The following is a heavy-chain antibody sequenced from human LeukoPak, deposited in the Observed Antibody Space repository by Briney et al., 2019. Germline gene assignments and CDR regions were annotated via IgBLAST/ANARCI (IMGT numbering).Heavy chain of an antibody. Sequence: SETLSLTCAVYGVSFSGDYWSWIRQPPGKGLEWIGEINHSGSTNYNPSLKSRVTISVDTSKNQFSLKLSSVTAADTAVYSCARGRWELSNRNWYYPWGPVILVTVSS. CDR3: ARGRWELSNRNWYYP. D-gene: IGHD1-26*01. V-gene: IGHV4-34*01. J-gene: IGHJ5*02. CDR2: INHSGST. CDR1: GVSFSGDY.